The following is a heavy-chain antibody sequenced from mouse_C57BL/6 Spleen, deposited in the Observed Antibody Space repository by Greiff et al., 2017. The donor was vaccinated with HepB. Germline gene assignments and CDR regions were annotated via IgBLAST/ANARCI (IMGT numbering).Heavy chain of an antibody. CDR1: GYTFTSYW. CDR3: AYYYGSPYAMDY. J-gene: IGHJ4*01. CDR2: IHPNSGST. V-gene: IGHV1-64*01. D-gene: IGHD1-1*01. Sequence: VQLQQPGAELVKPGASVKLSCKASGYTFTSYWMHWVKQRPGQGLEWIGMIHPNSGSTNYNEKFKSKATLTVDKSSSTAYMQLSSLTSEDSAVYYCAYYYGSPYAMDYWGQGTSVTVSS.